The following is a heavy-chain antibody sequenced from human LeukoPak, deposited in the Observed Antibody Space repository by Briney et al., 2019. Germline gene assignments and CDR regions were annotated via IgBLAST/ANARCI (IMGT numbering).Heavy chain of an antibody. CDR3: ARGGRGAARFFDY. Sequence: PSETLSLTCAVYGGSFSGYYWSWIRQPPGKGLEWIGEINHSGSTNYNPSLKSRVTISVDTSKNQFSLKLSSVTAADTAVYYCARGGRGAARFFDYWGQGTLVTVSS. V-gene: IGHV4-34*01. J-gene: IGHJ4*02. D-gene: IGHD6-6*01. CDR1: GGSFSGYY. CDR2: INHSGST.